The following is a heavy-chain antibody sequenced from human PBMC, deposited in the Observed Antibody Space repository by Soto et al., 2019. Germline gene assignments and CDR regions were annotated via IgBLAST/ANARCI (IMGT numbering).Heavy chain of an antibody. CDR2: IYYSGST. D-gene: IGHD4-4*01. Sequence: SETLSLTCTVSGGSISSGDYYWSWIRQPPGKCLEWIGYIYYSGSTYYNPSLKSRVTISVDTSKNQFSLKLSSVTAADTAVYYCAAWNQYSNYRIRPSYYFDYWGQGTLVIVYS. CDR1: GGSISSGDYY. J-gene: IGHJ4*02. CDR3: AAWNQYSNYRIRPSYYFDY. V-gene: IGHV4-30-4*01.